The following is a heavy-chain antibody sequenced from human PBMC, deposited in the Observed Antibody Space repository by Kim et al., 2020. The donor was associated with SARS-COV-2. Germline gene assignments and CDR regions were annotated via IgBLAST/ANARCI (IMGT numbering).Heavy chain of an antibody. CDR3: AKADTADYYGMDV. CDR1: GFTFDDYA. Sequence: GGSLRLSCAASGFTFDDYAMHWVRQAPGKGLEWVSGISWNSGSIGYADSVKGRFTISRDNAKNPLYLQMNSLRAEDTALYYCAKADTADYYGMDVWGQGTTVTVSS. CDR2: ISWNSGSI. D-gene: IGHD5-18*01. J-gene: IGHJ6*02. V-gene: IGHV3-9*01.